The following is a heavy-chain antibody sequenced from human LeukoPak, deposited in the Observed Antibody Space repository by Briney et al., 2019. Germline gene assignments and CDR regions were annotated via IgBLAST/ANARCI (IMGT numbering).Heavy chain of an antibody. J-gene: IGHJ4*02. CDR1: GYTFTGYY. Sequence: ASVKVSCKASGYTFTGYYMHWVRQAPGQGLEWMGRINPNSGGTNYAQKFQGRVTMTRDTSISTAYMELSRLRSDDTAVYYCASSPDSSSWRPFDYWGQGTLVTVSS. V-gene: IGHV1-2*06. CDR2: INPNSGGT. D-gene: IGHD6-13*01. CDR3: ASSPDSSSWRPFDY.